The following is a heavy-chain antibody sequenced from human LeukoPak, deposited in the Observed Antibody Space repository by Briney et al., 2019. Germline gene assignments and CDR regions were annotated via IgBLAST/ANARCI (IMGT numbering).Heavy chain of an antibody. CDR1: GFTFSSYG. Sequence: PGGSLRLSCAASGFTFSSYGMHWVRQAPGKGLEWVAFIRYDGSNKYYEDSVKGRFTISRDTSKNTLYLQMNSLRAEDTAVYYCAKDRRHIVVVIAIPDEYYFDYWGQGTIVTVS. V-gene: IGHV3-30*02. D-gene: IGHD2-21*01. CDR2: IRYDGSNK. CDR3: AKDRRHIVVVIAIPDEYYFDY. J-gene: IGHJ4*03.